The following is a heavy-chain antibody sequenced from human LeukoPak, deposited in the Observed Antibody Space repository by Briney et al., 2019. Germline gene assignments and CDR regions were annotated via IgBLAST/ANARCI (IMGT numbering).Heavy chain of an antibody. CDR3: ACRDLTSTWSFP. CDR2: IYPGDSRI. Sequence: GESLKISCQGFGYSFTSYWVGWVRQMPGKGMEWMGVIYPGDSRIRYNPSFQGQVTISVDKSISTAYLQWVSLKASDTAMYYCACRDLTSTWSFPWGQGTLVTFSS. CDR1: GYSFTSYW. D-gene: IGHD6-13*01. J-gene: IGHJ5*02. V-gene: IGHV5-51*01.